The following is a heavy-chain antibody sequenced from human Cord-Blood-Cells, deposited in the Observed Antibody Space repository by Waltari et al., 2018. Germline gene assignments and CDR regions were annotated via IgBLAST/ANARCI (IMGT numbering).Heavy chain of an antibody. J-gene: IGHJ4*02. CDR1: GGSLSGYY. CDR3: ARLVNWDDADY. D-gene: IGHD7-27*01. Sequence: QVQLQQWGAGLLKPSETLSLTCAVYGGSLSGYYGSWIRQPPGKGLEWIGEINHSGSTNYNPSLKSRVTISVDTSKNQFSLKLSSVTAADTAVYYCARLVNWDDADYWGQGTLVTVSS. V-gene: IGHV4-34*01. CDR2: INHSGST.